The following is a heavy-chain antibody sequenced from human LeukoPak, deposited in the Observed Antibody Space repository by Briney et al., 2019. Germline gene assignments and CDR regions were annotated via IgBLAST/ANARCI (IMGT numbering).Heavy chain of an antibody. CDR3: AGGSGYLITS. D-gene: IGHD3-9*01. V-gene: IGHV3-7*01. Sequence: GGSLRLSCAAAGFSFRSYWMNWVRQAPGKGLEWLAIIKQDGSEKHYKGSVEGRFTISRDDAKNSLHLQMNSLRAEDTAVYYCAGGSGYLITSWGQGTLVTVSS. CDR2: IKQDGSEK. J-gene: IGHJ5*02. CDR1: GFSFRSYW.